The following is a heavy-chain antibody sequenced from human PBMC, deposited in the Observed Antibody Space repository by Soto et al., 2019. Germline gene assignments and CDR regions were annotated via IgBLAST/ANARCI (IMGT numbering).Heavy chain of an antibody. J-gene: IGHJ4*02. D-gene: IGHD2-2*01. CDR1: GYTFTSYA. CDR2: INAGNGNT. Sequence: ASVKVSCKASGYTFTSYAMHWVRQAPGQRLEWMGWINAGNGNTKYSQKFQGRVTITRDTSASTAYMELSSLRSEDTAVYYCARAGYCSSTSCFRAFGYWGQGTLVTVSS. CDR3: ARAGYCSSTSCFRAFGY. V-gene: IGHV1-3*01.